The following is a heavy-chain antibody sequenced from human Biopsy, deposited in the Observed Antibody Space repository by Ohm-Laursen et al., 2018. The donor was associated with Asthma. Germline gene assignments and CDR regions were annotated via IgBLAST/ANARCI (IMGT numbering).Heavy chain of an antibody. D-gene: IGHD2-2*01. Sequence: ESSVKVSCKSPGGTFNTYVIGWVRQAPGQGLEWMGGINPVFGTTIYPQKFQDRVTITADDSTSTVYMELSSLRSEDTAVYYCARKAGSCISRTCYSLDFWGQGTLVTVSS. J-gene: IGHJ4*02. CDR3: ARKAGSCISRTCYSLDF. CDR1: GGTFNTYV. V-gene: IGHV1-69*01. CDR2: INPVFGTT.